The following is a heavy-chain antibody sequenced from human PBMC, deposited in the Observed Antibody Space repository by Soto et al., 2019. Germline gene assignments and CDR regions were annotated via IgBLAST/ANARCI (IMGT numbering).Heavy chain of an antibody. V-gene: IGHV1-8*01. D-gene: IGHD3-16*02. CDR3: ARMITFGGVIAYRSNDAFDI. Sequence: ASVKVSCKASGYTFTSYDINWVRQATGQGLEWMGWMNPNSGNTGYAQKFQGRVTMTRNTSISTAYMELSSLRSEDTAVYYCARMITFGGVIAYRSNDAFDIWGQGTMVTVSS. CDR2: MNPNSGNT. CDR1: GYTFTSYD. J-gene: IGHJ3*02.